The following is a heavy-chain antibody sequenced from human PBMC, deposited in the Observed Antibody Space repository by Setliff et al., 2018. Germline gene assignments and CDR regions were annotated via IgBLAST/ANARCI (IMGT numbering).Heavy chain of an antibody. D-gene: IGHD3-10*01. V-gene: IGHV4-34*01. J-gene: IGHJ4*02. CDR1: GESFSNNY. CDR3: ARHLLVQGTYHFDY. Sequence: SETLSLTCSVSGESFSNNYWSWIRQTPGKGLEWIGEISHSGSTNCNPSLKSRVTMSVDTTKNQFSLKLTSMTAADTAVYFCARHLLVQGTYHFDYWGQGSPVTVSS. CDR2: ISHSGST.